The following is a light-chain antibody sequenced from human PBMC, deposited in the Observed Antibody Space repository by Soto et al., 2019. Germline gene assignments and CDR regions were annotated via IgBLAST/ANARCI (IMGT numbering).Light chain of an antibody. V-gene: IGKV3-20*01. Sequence: EIVLTQSPGTLSLSPGERATLSCRASQSVSSSYLAWYQHKPGRAPRLLIDGTSSRAAGIPDRFSCSGSGTDFTLTISRLEPEELEVYYCQQYGSLVTFGQGTKVEI. J-gene: IGKJ1*01. CDR3: QQYGSLVT. CDR1: QSVSSSY. CDR2: GTS.